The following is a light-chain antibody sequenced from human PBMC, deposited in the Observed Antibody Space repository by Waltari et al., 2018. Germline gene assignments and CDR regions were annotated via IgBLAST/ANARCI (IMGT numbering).Light chain of an antibody. Sequence: QSALTQPPSVSGSPGQSATISCTGSTSDVGAYYRVSWYQQSPGTAPKVVIYEVSNRPSGVPDRFSGSKSGNTASLTISGLQAEDEADYYCASYTPSSALVFGGGTKVTVL. CDR2: EVS. J-gene: IGLJ2*01. CDR1: TSDVGAYYR. V-gene: IGLV2-18*02. CDR3: ASYTPSSALV.